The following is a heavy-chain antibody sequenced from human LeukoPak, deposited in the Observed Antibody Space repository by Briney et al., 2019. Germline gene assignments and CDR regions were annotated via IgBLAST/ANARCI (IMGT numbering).Heavy chain of an antibody. D-gene: IGHD5-24*01. CDR3: AGRGDGNLYYFDH. J-gene: IGHJ4*02. CDR1: GFTFSSYW. V-gene: IGHV3-7*04. Sequence: GGSLRLSCAASGFTFSSYWMSWVRQAPGKGLQWVANIKQDGGEKYYVDSVKGRFTISRDNAKNSLYLQMNSLRPEYTAVYYCAGRGDGNLYYFDHWGQGTLVTASS. CDR2: IKQDGGEK.